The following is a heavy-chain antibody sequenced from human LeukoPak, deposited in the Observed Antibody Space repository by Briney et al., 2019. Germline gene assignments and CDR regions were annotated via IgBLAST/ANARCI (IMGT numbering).Heavy chain of an antibody. CDR3: ARGRLSYYYVSSVDY. V-gene: IGHV4-39*07. Sequence: SETLSLTCTVSGGSISSSSYYWGWIRQPPGKGLEWIGSIYYSGSTYYNPSLKSRVTISVDTSKNQFSLKLSSVTAADTAVYYCARGRLSYYYVSSVDYWGQGTLVTVSS. J-gene: IGHJ4*02. D-gene: IGHD3-22*01. CDR1: GGSISSSSYY. CDR2: IYYSGST.